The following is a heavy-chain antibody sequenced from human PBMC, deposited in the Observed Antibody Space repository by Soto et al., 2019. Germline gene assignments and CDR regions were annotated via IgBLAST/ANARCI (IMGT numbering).Heavy chain of an antibody. CDR3: AKSGVVAATRSPPGYFPL. V-gene: IGHV3-23*01. CDR2: ISGSGGTT. Sequence: EVQLLESGGGLVQPGGSLRLACAASGFTFSSYAMSWVRQAPGKGLEWVSAISGSGGTTYYADSVEGRFTISRDNSKNTLYLQVKGLRAEDTAGYSCAKSGVVAATRSPPGYFPLWGRGTLVNVSS. D-gene: IGHD2-15*01. CDR1: GFTFSSYA. J-gene: IGHJ1*01.